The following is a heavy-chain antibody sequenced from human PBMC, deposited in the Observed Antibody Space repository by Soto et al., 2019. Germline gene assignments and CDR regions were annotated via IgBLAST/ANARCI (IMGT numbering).Heavy chain of an antibody. CDR3: ASDLRGDPYY. CDR1: GYTFTSYG. D-gene: IGHD2-21*01. V-gene: IGHV1-18*01. Sequence: QVQLVQSGAEVKKPGASVKVSCKGSGYTFTSYGISWVRQAPGQGLEWMGWISAYNGNTHYAQNLQGRVTMTTDPSTSPAYMEMRSLRSDDTAVYYCASDLRGDPYYWAQGTLVTVSS. CDR2: ISAYNGNT. J-gene: IGHJ4*02.